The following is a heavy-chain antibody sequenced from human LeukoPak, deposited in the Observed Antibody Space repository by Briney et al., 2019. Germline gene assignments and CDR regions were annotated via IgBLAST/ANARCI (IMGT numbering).Heavy chain of an antibody. J-gene: IGHJ4*02. V-gene: IGHV5-10-1*01. CDR3: ARQGDCSSTSCSWYFDY. CDR1: GYSFTSYW. D-gene: IGHD2-2*01. CDR2: IDPSDSYT. Sequence: ISCKGSGYSFTSYWISWVRQMPGKGLEWMGXIDPSDSYTNYSPSFQGHVTISADKSISTAYLQWSSLKASDTAMYYCARQGDCSSTSCSWYFDYWGQGTLVTVSS.